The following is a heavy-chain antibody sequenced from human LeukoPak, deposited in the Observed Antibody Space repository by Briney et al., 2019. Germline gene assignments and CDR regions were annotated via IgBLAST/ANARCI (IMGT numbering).Heavy chain of an antibody. V-gene: IGHV3-21*06. Sequence: PGGSLRLSCAASGFTFSSYSMNWVRQAPGKGLEWVSSISSSSSYIYYADSVKGRFTISRDNAKNSLYLQMGNLRADDTAVYYCARAGLYSTSGLEYWGQGTLVTVSS. D-gene: IGHD2-2*01. CDR3: ARAGLYSTSGLEY. CDR1: GFTFSSYS. J-gene: IGHJ4*02. CDR2: ISSSSSYI.